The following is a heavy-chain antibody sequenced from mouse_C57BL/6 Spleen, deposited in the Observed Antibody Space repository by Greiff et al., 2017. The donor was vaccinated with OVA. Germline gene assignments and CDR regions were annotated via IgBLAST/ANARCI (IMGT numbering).Heavy chain of an antibody. D-gene: IGHD1-1*01. CDR1: GYTFTDYY. Sequence: VQLQHSGPELVKPGASVKISCTASGYTFTDYYMTWVKQSHGKSLEWIGDLHPNNGVTSYNQKFKGKATLTVDKSASTVYMERRSLTSEDSAVYYCARSDYGSSLYAMDYWGQGTSVTVSS. V-gene: IGHV1-26*01. CDR2: LHPNNGVT. CDR3: ARSDYGSSLYAMDY. J-gene: IGHJ4*01.